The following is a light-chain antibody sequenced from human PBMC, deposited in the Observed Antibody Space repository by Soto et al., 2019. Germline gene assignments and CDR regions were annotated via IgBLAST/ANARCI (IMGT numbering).Light chain of an antibody. Sequence: QSAPTQPASVSGSPGQSITISCTGTSSDVGSYNLVSWYQQHPGKAPQLMIYEDRKPPSGGSNHFSRSKSGNTASLTISGLQAEDEADYYCCSYAGSSTIVFGTGTKLTVL. J-gene: IGLJ1*01. CDR1: SSDVGSYNL. CDR2: EDR. V-gene: IGLV2-23*01. CDR3: CSYAGSSTIV.